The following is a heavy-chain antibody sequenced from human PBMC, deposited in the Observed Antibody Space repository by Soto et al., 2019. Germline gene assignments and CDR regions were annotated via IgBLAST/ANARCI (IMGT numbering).Heavy chain of an antibody. J-gene: IGHJ5*02. Sequence: QVQLVESGGGVVQPGRSLRLSCAASGFTFSSYGMHWVRQAPGKGLEWVAVISYDGSNKYYADSVKGRFTISRDNSKYTMYLQMNSLRAEDTAVYYCAKDLLVCGELSLFDRWGQGTLVTVSS. CDR2: ISYDGSNK. CDR3: AKDLLVCGELSLFDR. V-gene: IGHV3-30*18. CDR1: GFTFSSYG. D-gene: IGHD3-10*02.